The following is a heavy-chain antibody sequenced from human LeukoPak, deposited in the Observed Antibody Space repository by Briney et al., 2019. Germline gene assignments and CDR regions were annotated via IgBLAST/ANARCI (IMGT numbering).Heavy chain of an antibody. CDR1: GYTFTSCA. D-gene: IGHD3-9*01. CDR2: INAGNGNT. CDR3: ARSAILTGYYAAPAVDY. V-gene: IGHV1-3*03. Sequence: ASVKVSCKASGYTFTSCAMHWVRQAPGQRLEWMGWINAGNGNTKYSQEFQGRVTMTEDTSTDTAYMELSSLRSEDTAVYYCARSAILTGYYAAPAVDYWGQGTLVTVSS. J-gene: IGHJ4*02.